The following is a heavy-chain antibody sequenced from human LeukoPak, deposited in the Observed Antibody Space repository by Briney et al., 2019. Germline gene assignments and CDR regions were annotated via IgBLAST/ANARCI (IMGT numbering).Heavy chain of an antibody. CDR1: GYSISSGYY. D-gene: IGHD3-16*02. Sequence: SETLSLTCTVSGYSISSGYYWGWIRQPPGKGLEWIGSFYDSGNTYYNPSLKSRVTISVDTSKNQFSLKVRSVTAADTAVYYCARASGVSVWGSYRPYDYWGQGTLVTVSS. CDR3: ARASGVSVWGSYRPYDY. CDR2: FYDSGNT. V-gene: IGHV4-38-2*02. J-gene: IGHJ4*02.